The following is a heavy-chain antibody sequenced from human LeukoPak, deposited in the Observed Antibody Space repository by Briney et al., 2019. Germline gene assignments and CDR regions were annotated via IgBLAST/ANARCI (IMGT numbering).Heavy chain of an antibody. CDR1: GFTFSSYS. Sequence: GGSLRLSCAASGFTFSSYSMNWVRQAPGKGLEWVSSISSSSSYIYYADSVKGRFTISRDNAKNSLYLQMNSLRAEDTAVYYCARDQTTAVTFFAFDIWGQGTMVTVSS. CDR2: ISSSSSYI. J-gene: IGHJ3*02. V-gene: IGHV3-21*01. CDR3: ARDQTTAVTFFAFDI. D-gene: IGHD4-23*01.